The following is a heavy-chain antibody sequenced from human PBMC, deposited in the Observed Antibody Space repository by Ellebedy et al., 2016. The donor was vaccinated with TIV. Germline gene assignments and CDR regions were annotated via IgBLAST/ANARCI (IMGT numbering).Heavy chain of an antibody. D-gene: IGHD3-9*01. CDR3: ARDRGLDILTGYYAFDY. J-gene: IGHJ4*02. Sequence: SVKVSXXASGGTFSSYAISWVRQAPGQGLEWMGGIIPIFGTANYAQKFQGRVTITADKSTSTAYMELSSLRSEDTAVYYCARDRGLDILTGYYAFDYWGQGTLVTVSS. V-gene: IGHV1-69*06. CDR1: GGTFSSYA. CDR2: IIPIFGTA.